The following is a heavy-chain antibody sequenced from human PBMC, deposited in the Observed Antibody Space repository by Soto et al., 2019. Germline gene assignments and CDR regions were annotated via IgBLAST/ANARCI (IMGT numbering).Heavy chain of an antibody. CDR2: IIPLFGTA. Sequence: QVQLVQSGAEVTQPGSSVKVSCKTSGGTFSTYAIYWVRQAPGQGLEWMGAIIPLFGTADYAQTFQGRVTITADESTSTASMELSSLRSEDTAVYYCARPKGSDSSGYYYFDYWGQGTLVTVSS. J-gene: IGHJ4*02. CDR1: GGTFSTYA. CDR3: ARPKGSDSSGYYYFDY. D-gene: IGHD6-19*01. V-gene: IGHV1-69*01.